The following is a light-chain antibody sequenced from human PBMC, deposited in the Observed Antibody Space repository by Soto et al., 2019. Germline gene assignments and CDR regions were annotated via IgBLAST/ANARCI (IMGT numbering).Light chain of an antibody. CDR2: AAS. CDR1: QGISNW. V-gene: IGKV1-12*02. CDR3: QQAHSFPYT. J-gene: IGKJ2*01. Sequence: DIQMTQSPSSVSASVGDRVTITCRASQGISNWLAWYQQKPGKAPNLLIYAASSLQTGVPSRFSGGGSGTYFTLTINSLQPGDFATYYCQQAHSFPYTYDQGTKLEIK.